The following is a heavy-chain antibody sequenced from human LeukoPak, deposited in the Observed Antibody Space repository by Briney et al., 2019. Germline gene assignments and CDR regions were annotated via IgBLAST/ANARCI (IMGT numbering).Heavy chain of an antibody. V-gene: IGHV4-34*01. J-gene: IGHJ5*02. Sequence: SETLSLTCAVYGGSFSGYYWSWIRQPPGKGLEWIGEINHSGSAKYNPSLKSRVAISVTLSKNQFSLDLSSVTAADTAVYYCARDQRGRYCSSTSCDNWFDPWGQGTLVTVSS. D-gene: IGHD2-2*01. CDR1: GGSFSGYY. CDR2: INHSGSA. CDR3: ARDQRGRYCSSTSCDNWFDP.